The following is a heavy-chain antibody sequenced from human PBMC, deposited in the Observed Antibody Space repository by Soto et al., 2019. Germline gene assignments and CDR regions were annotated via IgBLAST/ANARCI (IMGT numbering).Heavy chain of an antibody. CDR1: GGSITSGGYY. CDR3: ARSVFP. Sequence: QVQLQESGPGLVKPSQTLSLTCTVSGGSITSGGYYWTWIRQHPGKGLEWIGYIYYSGSTYYNPPLRGGVTNSVDTSKNQSPVKRGSGAPADTAVYSCARSVFPWAQGTLFTV. V-gene: IGHV4-31*03. CDR2: IYYSGST. J-gene: IGHJ5*02.